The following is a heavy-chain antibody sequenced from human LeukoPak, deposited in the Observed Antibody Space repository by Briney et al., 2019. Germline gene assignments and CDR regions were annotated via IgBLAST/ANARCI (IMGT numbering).Heavy chain of an antibody. J-gene: IGHJ4*02. CDR3: ARLPLGYCSSTSCLD. V-gene: IGHV1-18*01. Sequence: ASVKVSCKASGYTFNTYGISWMRQAPGQGLEWMGWISSFTGNTKYAQKLQGRVTMTTDTSTSTASLELRNLRSDDTAVYYCARLPLGYCSSTSCLDWGQGTLVTV. CDR2: ISSFTGNT. D-gene: IGHD2-2*01. CDR1: GYTFNTYG.